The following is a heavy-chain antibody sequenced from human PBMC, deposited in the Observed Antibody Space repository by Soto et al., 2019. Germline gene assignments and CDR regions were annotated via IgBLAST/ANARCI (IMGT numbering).Heavy chain of an antibody. D-gene: IGHD5-18*01. V-gene: IGHV4-4*07. CDR2: IYTSGST. CDR1: GGSISSYY. CDR3: ARGGNSYGFVDY. Sequence: SETLSLTCTVSGGSISSYYWGWIRQPAGKGLEWIGRIYTSGSTNYNPSLKSRVTMSVDTSKNQFSLKLSSVTAADTAVYYCARGGNSYGFVDYWGQGTLVTVSS. J-gene: IGHJ4*02.